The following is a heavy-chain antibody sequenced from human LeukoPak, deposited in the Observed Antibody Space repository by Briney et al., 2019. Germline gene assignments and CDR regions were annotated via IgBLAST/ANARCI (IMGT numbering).Heavy chain of an antibody. Sequence: ASVKVSCKASGYTFTGYYMHWVRQAPGQGLEWMGYIYPNSGATKYAQKFQGRVTMTRDTSISTAYMELSGLRSDDTAVYYCGALLSNGPFDYWGQGSLVTVSS. V-gene: IGHV1-2*02. CDR3: GALLSNGPFDY. CDR1: GYTFTGYY. J-gene: IGHJ4*02. CDR2: IYPNSGAT.